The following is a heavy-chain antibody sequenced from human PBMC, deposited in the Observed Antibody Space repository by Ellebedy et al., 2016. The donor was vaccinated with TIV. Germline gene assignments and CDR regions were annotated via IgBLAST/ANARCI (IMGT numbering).Heavy chain of an antibody. CDR2: MNSDGSTI. Sequence: PGGSLRLSCAASGVTFSNYWMHWVRQAPGKWLVWVSQMNSDGSTIRNSDSVKGRFTISRDNAKNSLYLQLSSLRTEDTAVYYCARRSRGPSYYFDYWGQGALVTVSS. J-gene: IGHJ4*02. CDR3: ARRSRGPSYYFDY. CDR1: GVTFSNYW. V-gene: IGHV3-74*01. D-gene: IGHD3-10*01.